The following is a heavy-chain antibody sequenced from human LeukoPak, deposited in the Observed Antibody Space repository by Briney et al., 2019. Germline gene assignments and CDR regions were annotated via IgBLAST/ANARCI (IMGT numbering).Heavy chain of an antibody. J-gene: IGHJ1*01. D-gene: IGHD2-15*01. Sequence: GGSLRLSCAASGFTFSSYSMNWVRQAPGKGLEWVSSISSSSSYIYYADSVKGRFTISRDNSKNTLYLQMNSLRAEDTAVYYCARDQRPYCSGGSCYLQHWGQGTLVTVSS. CDR3: ARDQRPYCSGGSCYLQH. V-gene: IGHV3-21*01. CDR1: GFTFSSYS. CDR2: ISSSSSYI.